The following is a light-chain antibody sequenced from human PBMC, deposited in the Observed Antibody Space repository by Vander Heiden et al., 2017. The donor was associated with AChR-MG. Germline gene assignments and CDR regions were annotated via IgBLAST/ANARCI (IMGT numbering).Light chain of an antibody. CDR3: QQYNNWPQGT. J-gene: IGKJ2*02. V-gene: IGKV3-15*01. Sequence: EIVMTQSPATLSASPGESATLSCRASQSVSSNLAWYQQKPGQAPRLLIYGASTRATGSPARFSGSGSGTEFTLTISSRQSEDFAVYYCQQYNNWPQGTFGQGTKLEIK. CDR2: GAS. CDR1: QSVSSN.